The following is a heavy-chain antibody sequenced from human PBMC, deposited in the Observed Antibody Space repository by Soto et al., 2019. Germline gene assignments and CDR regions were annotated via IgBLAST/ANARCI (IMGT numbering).Heavy chain of an antibody. CDR1: GGSISSSSYY. CDR3: ARTEVGSEYYDILTGYDY. Sequence: SETLSLTCTVSGGSISSSSYYWGWIRQPPGKGLEWIGSIYYSGSTYYNPSLKSRVTISVDTSKNQFSLKLSSVTAADTAVYYCARTEVGSEYYDILTGYDYWGQGTLVTVSS. J-gene: IGHJ4*02. V-gene: IGHV4-39*07. CDR2: IYYSGST. D-gene: IGHD3-9*01.